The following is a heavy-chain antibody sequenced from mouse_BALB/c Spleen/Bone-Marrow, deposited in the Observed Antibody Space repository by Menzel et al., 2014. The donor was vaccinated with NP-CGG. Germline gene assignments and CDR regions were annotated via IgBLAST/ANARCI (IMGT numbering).Heavy chain of an antibody. CDR3: ARVWDEGSYAMDY. D-gene: IGHD4-1*01. CDR1: GYSFTSYW. Sequence: VQLVESGPQLVRPGASVKTSCKASGYSFTSYWMHWVKQRPGQGLEWIGMIDPSDSETRLNQKFKDKATLTVDKSSSTAYMQLSSPTSEDSAVYYCARVWDEGSYAMDYWGQGTSVTVSS. CDR2: IDPSDSET. V-gene: IGHV1S126*01. J-gene: IGHJ4*01.